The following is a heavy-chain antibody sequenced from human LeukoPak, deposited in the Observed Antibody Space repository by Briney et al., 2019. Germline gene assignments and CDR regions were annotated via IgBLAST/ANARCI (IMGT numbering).Heavy chain of an antibody. J-gene: IGHJ4*02. D-gene: IGHD6-19*01. CDR3: AKTTAGNSSGRYPGWPVDY. CDR1: GFTFRNYA. V-gene: IGHV3-23*01. Sequence: PGGSLRLSCAASGFTFRNYAIYWVRQAPGKGLEWVSGISGSGGDTDFADSVKGRFTISRDHSKNTVFLQMDSLRAEDTAVYYCAKTTAGNSSGRYPGWPVDYWGQGTLVTVSS. CDR2: ISGSGGDT.